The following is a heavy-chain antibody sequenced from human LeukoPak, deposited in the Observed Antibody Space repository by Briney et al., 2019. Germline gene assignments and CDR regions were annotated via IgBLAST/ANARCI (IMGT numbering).Heavy chain of an antibody. Sequence: GGSLRLSCAASGFTFSSYEMNWVRQAPGKGLEWVGRIKSKTDGGTTDYAAPVKGRFTIPRDDSKNTLYLQMNSLKTEDTAVYYCTTDRNYDILTGYYIFDYWGQGTLVTVSS. CDR2: IKSKTDGGTT. CDR3: TTDRNYDILTGYYIFDY. D-gene: IGHD3-9*01. V-gene: IGHV3-15*01. J-gene: IGHJ4*02. CDR1: GFTFSSYE.